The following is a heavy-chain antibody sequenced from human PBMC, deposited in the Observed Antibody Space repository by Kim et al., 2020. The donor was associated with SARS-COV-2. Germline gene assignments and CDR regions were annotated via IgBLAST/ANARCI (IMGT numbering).Heavy chain of an antibody. J-gene: IGHJ3*01. CDR3: VKITPKLRYFDWPTGAFDV. CDR1: GFTFEDYG. V-gene: IGHV3-20*04. CDR2: INWSGDNS. D-gene: IGHD3-9*01. Sequence: GGSLRLSCAASGFTFEDYGMGWVRQVPGKGLEWVASINWSGDNSGYGHSLEDRFTISRDNANNFLYLKMNRLRVEDTALYYCVKITPKLRYFDWPTGAFDVWGQGTMVSVSS.